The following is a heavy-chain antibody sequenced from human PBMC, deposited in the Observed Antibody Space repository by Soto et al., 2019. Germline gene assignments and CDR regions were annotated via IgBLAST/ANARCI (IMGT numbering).Heavy chain of an antibody. J-gene: IGHJ6*02. Sequence: PGGSLRLSCAASGFTFSSYEMNWVRQPPGKGLEWIGAIYYDGTTYYTESLKSRVSISVDTSKNQFSLKLNSVTAADTAVYFCARQGRNTKIVLVKHYAADFWGQGTAVTVSS. CDR2: IYYDGTT. CDR1: GFTFSSYE. CDR3: ARQGRNTKIVLVKHYAADF. V-gene: IGHV4-59*08. D-gene: IGHD3-22*01.